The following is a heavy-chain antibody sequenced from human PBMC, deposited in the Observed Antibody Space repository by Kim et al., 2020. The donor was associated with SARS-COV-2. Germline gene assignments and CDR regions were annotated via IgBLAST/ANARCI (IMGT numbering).Heavy chain of an antibody. D-gene: IGHD5-18*01. J-gene: IGHJ4*02. CDR3: AREVYSYGPFDC. V-gene: IGHV4-59*01. Sequence: TCNPSLKSRDTISVDTSKYQFSLKLSSETAADTAVYYCAREVYSYGPFDCWGQGTLVTVSS.